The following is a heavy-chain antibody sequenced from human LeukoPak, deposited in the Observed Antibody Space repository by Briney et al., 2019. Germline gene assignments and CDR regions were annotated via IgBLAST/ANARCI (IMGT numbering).Heavy chain of an antibody. V-gene: IGHV4-34*01. Sequence: SETPSLTCAVYGESLNSYYWSWVRQPPGEGLEWIGEIYESGTTKYNPSLKSRVAISMVPSKQQFSLILSSVTAADTAVYYCARGAWATRLASWGLGTPVIVSS. CDR2: IYESGTT. D-gene: IGHD2-15*01. J-gene: IGHJ4*02. CDR1: GESLNSYY. CDR3: ARGAWATRLAS.